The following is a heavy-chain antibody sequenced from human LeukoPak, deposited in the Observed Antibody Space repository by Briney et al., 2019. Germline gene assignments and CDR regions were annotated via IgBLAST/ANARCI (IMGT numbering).Heavy chain of an antibody. CDR2: SDYSGST. CDR1: GGSISSGGYY. V-gene: IGHV4-31*02. J-gene: IGHJ4*02. CDR3: ARALNIAAAFAY. D-gene: IGHD6-13*01. Sequence: SQTLSRTCTVSGGSISSGGYYWSWIRQHPGKGLEWIGNSDYSGSTYYHPSLKSRVTIPGDPSKNQFSLRLSSVTAADTAVYYCARALNIAAAFAYWGQGTLVTVSS.